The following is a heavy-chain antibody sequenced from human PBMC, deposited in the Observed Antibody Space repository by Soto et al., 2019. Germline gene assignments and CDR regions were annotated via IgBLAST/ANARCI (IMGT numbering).Heavy chain of an antibody. CDR3: ARDAVAIGYYYYGMDV. Sequence: VASVKVSCKASGYTFTCYYMHGVRQAPGQGLEWMGWINPNSGGTNYAQKFQGWVTMTRDTSISTAYMELSRLRSDDTAVYYCARDAVAIGYYYYGMDVWGQGTTVTVS. J-gene: IGHJ6*02. CDR2: INPNSGGT. CDR1: GYTFTCYY. D-gene: IGHD2-21*01. V-gene: IGHV1-2*04.